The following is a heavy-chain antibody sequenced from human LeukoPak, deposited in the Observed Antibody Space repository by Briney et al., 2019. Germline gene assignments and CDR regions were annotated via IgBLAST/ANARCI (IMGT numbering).Heavy chain of an antibody. CDR2: ISGSGGST. D-gene: IGHD6-13*01. CDR1: GFTLSSFA. V-gene: IGHV3-23*01. CDR3: ARDGQEAAALDY. J-gene: IGHJ4*02. Sequence: GGSLRLSCAASGFTLSSFAMSWARQAPGKGLEWVSVISGSGGSTFYADSVKGRFTISRDNSKNTLYLQMNSLRAEDTAVYYCARDGQEAAALDYWGQGTLVTVSS.